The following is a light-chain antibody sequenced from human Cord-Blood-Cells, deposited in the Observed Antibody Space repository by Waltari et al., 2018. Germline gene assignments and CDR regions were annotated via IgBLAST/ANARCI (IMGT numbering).Light chain of an antibody. CDR3: QQRSNWPT. CDR1: QSVSSY. V-gene: IGKV3-11*01. CDR2: DAS. J-gene: IGKJ1*01. Sequence: EIVLTQYPATLSLSPGERATLSCRASQSVSSYLAWYQQKPGQAPRLLIYDASNRATGIPARFSGSGSGTVFTLTISSLEPEDFAVYYCQQRSNWPTFGQGTKVEIK.